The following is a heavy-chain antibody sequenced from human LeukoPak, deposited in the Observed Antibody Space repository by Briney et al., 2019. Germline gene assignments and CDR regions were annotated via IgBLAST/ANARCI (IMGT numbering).Heavy chain of an antibody. CDR2: ISAYNGNT. CDR1: GYTFTSYG. Sequence: ASVTVSCTASGYTFTSYGNSWWRQPPGQGLEGMGWISAYNGNTNYAQKLQGRVTMTTDTSTSTAYMELRSLRSDDTAVYYCARAVRYCSSTSCYPSRWFDPWGQGTLVTVPS. V-gene: IGHV1-18*01. D-gene: IGHD2-2*01. CDR3: ARAVRYCSSTSCYPSRWFDP. J-gene: IGHJ5*02.